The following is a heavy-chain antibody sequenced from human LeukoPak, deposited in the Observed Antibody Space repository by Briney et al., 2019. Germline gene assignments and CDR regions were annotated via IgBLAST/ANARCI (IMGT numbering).Heavy chain of an antibody. CDR2: TYYRSKWYN. Sequence: SQTLSLTCAISGDSVSTNSAAWNWIRQSPSRGIEWLGRTYYRSKWYNDYAVSVKSRITINPDTSKNQFSLQLNSVTPEDTAVYYCARGEYYGSGRFYNWFDPWGQGTLVTVSS. D-gene: IGHD3-10*01. J-gene: IGHJ5*02. CDR1: GDSVSTNSAA. CDR3: ARGEYYGSGRFYNWFDP. V-gene: IGHV6-1*01.